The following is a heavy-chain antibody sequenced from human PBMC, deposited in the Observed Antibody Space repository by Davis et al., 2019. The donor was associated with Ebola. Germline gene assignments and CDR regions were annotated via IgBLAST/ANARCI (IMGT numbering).Heavy chain of an antibody. Sequence: SVKVSCKASGGTFSSYAISWVRQAPGQGLEWMGGIIPIFGTANYAQKFQGRVTITADESTSTAYMELSSLRSEDTAVYYCARDAGQQLVEWNWFDPWGQGTLVTVSS. J-gene: IGHJ5*02. V-gene: IGHV1-69*13. CDR3: ARDAGQQLVEWNWFDP. CDR2: IIPIFGTA. D-gene: IGHD6-13*01. CDR1: GGTFSSYA.